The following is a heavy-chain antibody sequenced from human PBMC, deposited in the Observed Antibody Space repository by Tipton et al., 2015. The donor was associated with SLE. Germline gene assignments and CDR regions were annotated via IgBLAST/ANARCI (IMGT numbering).Heavy chain of an antibody. CDR1: GDTIDGNTYF. Sequence: TLSLTCTVSGDTIDGNTYFWDWIRQPPGKGLMLIGSISYSGATSYNPSLRSRVTISVDTYKNQFSLKLSSLTAADTVVYYCAGGPYYYDTSGYHGRYSYGVDVWGQGTTVTVSS. J-gene: IGHJ6*02. CDR2: ISYSGAT. D-gene: IGHD3-22*01. CDR3: AGGPYYYDTSGYHGRYSYGVDV. V-gene: IGHV4-39*07.